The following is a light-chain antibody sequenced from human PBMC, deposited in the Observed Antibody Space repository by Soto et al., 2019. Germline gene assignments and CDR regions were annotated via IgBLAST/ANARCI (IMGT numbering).Light chain of an antibody. CDR3: QQSYITPYT. CDR2: AAS. J-gene: IGKJ2*01. V-gene: IGKV1-39*01. CDR1: QSISVH. Sequence: DIQMTQSPSSLSASVRDTVTITCRASQSISVHLNWYQQKPGEVPKLLIYAASNLHSGVPSRFSGSGSETDFALTISSLQPEDFATYYCQQSYITPYTFGQGTRLAIK.